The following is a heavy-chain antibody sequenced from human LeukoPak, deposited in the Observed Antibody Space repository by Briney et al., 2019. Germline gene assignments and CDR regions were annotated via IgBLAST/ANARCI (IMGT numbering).Heavy chain of an antibody. CDR3: AKQAGSSGYAFDI. CDR2: IYSGGST. V-gene: IGHV3-66*04. D-gene: IGHD6-19*01. CDR1: EFSVGSNY. J-gene: IGHJ3*02. Sequence: PGGSLRLSCAASEFSVGSNYMTWVRQAPGKGLEWVSLIYSGGSTYYADSVKGRFTISRDNSKNTLYLQMNTLRAEDTAVYYCAKQAGSSGYAFDIWGQGTMVTVSS.